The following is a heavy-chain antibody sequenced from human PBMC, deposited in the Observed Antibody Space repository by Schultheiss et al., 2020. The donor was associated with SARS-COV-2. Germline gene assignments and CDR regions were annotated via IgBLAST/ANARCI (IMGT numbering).Heavy chain of an antibody. Sequence: GGSLRLSCAASGFTFSSYAMHWVRQAPGKGLEWVAFVWDNGSNKYYADSVKGRFTISRDNSKNTLYLQMNSLRAEDTAVYYCARGQLDFDYWGQGSLVTVSS. D-gene: IGHD1-1*01. V-gene: IGHV3-33*08. J-gene: IGHJ4*02. CDR1: GFTFSSYA. CDR2: VWDNGSNK. CDR3: ARGQLDFDY.